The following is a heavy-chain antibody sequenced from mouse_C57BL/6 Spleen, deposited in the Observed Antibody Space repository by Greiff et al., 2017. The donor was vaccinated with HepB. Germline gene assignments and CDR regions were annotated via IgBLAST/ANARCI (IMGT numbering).Heavy chain of an antibody. CDR2: ISSGSSTI. Sequence: EVKVVESGGGLVKPGGSLKLSCAASGFTFSDYGMHWVRQAPEKGLEWVAYISSGSSTIYYADTVKGRFTISRDNAKNTMFLQMTSLRSEDTAMYYCARRNYGSSYVWFAYWGQGTLVTVSA. CDR3: ARRNYGSSYVWFAY. J-gene: IGHJ3*01. V-gene: IGHV5-17*01. D-gene: IGHD1-1*01. CDR1: GFTFSDYG.